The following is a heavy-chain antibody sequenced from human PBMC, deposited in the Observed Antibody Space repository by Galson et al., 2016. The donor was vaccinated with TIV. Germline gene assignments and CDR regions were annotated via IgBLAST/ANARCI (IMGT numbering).Heavy chain of an antibody. J-gene: IGHJ4*01. CDR1: GFTFDDYG. CDR2: ITWNSVGI. CDR3: AKEQSCGGDCYLFDF. D-gene: IGHD2-21*02. V-gene: IGHV3-9*01. Sequence: SLRLSCAASGFTFDDYGMHWVRQPPGKGLEWVSGITWNSVGIDYAASVKGRFTISRDNAKHSLYLQMNSLRPDDTALYYCAKEQSCGGDCYLFDFWGQGALVTVSS.